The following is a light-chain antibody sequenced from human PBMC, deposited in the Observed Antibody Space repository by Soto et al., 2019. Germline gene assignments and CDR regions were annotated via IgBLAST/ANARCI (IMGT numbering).Light chain of an antibody. V-gene: IGLV2-14*03. Sequence: QSVLTQPASVSGSPGQSITISCTGTSSDYVSWYQQHPGKAPKLMIYDVSNRPSGVSNRFSGSKSANTASLTISGLQAEDEADYYCSSYTSTSVVFGGGTKLTVL. J-gene: IGLJ2*01. CDR1: SSDY. CDR2: DVS. CDR3: SSYTSTSVV.